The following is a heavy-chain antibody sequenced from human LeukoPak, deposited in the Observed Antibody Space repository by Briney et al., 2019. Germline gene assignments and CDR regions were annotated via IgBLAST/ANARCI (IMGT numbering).Heavy chain of an antibody. CDR1: GGSFSGYY. V-gene: IGHV4-34*01. J-gene: IGHJ4*02. Sequence: SETLSLTCAVYGGSFSGYYWSWIRQPPGKGLEWIGEINHSGSTNYNPSLKSRVTISVDTSKNQFSLKLSSVTAAGTAVYYCARGLTTVTTSDYWGQGTLVTVSS. CDR2: INHSGST. D-gene: IGHD4-17*01. CDR3: ARGLTTVTTSDY.